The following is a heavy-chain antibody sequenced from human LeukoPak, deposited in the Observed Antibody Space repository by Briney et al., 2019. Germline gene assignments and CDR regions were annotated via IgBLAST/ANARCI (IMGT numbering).Heavy chain of an antibody. CDR3: ARLMEIPVFGVVTKSTSYFDC. V-gene: IGHV3-7*01. J-gene: IGHJ4*02. Sequence: GGSLRLSCAASGFTFTNYWMSWVRQAPGKGLELVANIKLDRSEKYYVDSVKGRFTISRDNAKNSLNLQMNSLRAEDTAVYYCARLMEIPVFGVVTKSTSYFDCWGQGTLVTVSS. D-gene: IGHD3-3*01. CDR2: IKLDRSEK. CDR1: GFTFTNYW.